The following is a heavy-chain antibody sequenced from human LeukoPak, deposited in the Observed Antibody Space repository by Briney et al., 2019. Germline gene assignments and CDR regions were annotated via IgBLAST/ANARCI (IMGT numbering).Heavy chain of an antibody. D-gene: IGHD3-10*01. J-gene: IGHJ3*02. CDR3: ASSYYYGSGSSPDAFDI. V-gene: IGHV4-34*01. CDR2: INHSGST. CDR1: GGSFSGYY. Sequence: SETLSLTCAVYGGSFSGYYWSWIRQPPGKGLEWIGEINHSGSTNYNPSLKSRVTISVDTSKNQFSLKLSSVTAADTAVYYCASSYYYGSGSSPDAFDIWGQGTMVTVSS.